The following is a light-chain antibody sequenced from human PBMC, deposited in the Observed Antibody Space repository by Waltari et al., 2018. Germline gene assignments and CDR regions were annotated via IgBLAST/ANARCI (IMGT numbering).Light chain of an antibody. CDR3: SSYTSSSTLV. V-gene: IGLV2-14*02. CDR1: SSDVGNYNL. Sequence: QSALTQPASVSGSPGQSITISCPGTSSDVGNYNLLSWYQQHPGKAPKLMIHDVSNRPSGVSNRFSGSKSGDTASLTISGLQAEDEADYYCSSYTSSSTLVFGGGTKLTVL. J-gene: IGLJ3*02. CDR2: DVS.